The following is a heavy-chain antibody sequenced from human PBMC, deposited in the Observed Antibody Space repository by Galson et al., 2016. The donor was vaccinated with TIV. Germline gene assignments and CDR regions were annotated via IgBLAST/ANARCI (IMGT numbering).Heavy chain of an antibody. J-gene: IGHJ2*01. CDR2: VYYTGST. V-gene: IGHV4-59*01. Sequence: ETLSLTCTVSGGTINTYPWNWIRQSPGKGLEWIGYVYYTGSTNYNPSLKSRVTISVHTSKNQFSLNLNSVTSADTAVYYCVRAPGGRNWYFDLWGRGTLVTVSS. CDR3: VRAPGGRNWYFDL. CDR1: GGTINTYP. D-gene: IGHD4-23*01.